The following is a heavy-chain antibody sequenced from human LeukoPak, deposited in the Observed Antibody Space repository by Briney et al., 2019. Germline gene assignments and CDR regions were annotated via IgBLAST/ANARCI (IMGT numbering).Heavy chain of an antibody. Sequence: GGSLRLSCAASGFTFSSYSMNWVRQAPGKGLEWVSYISSSSSTIYYADSVKGRFTISRDNSKNTLCLQMNSLRAEDTAVYYCARADGDNYDRSGSFDYWGQGTLVTVSS. CDR2: ISSSSSTI. V-gene: IGHV3-48*01. CDR3: ARADGDNYDRSGSFDY. CDR1: GFTFSSYS. J-gene: IGHJ4*02. D-gene: IGHD3-22*01.